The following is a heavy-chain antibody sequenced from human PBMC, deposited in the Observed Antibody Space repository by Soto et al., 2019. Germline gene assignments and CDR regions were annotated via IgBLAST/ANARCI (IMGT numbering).Heavy chain of an antibody. V-gene: IGHV5-51*01. D-gene: IGHD1-1*01. Sequence: GESLKISCKGSGYSFTSYWIGWVRQVPGKGLEWMGIIYPGDSDTRYSPSFQGQVTISADTSISTAYLQWSTLKASDTAMYYCARRNSPYNPVFDYWGQGTLVTVSS. CDR2: IYPGDSDT. J-gene: IGHJ4*02. CDR1: GYSFTSYW. CDR3: ARRNSPYNPVFDY.